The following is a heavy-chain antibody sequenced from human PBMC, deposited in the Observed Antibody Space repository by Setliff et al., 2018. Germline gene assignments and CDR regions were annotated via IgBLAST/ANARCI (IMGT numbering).Heavy chain of an antibody. Sequence: PSETLSLTCAVSGDSIKSNAYCWGWIRQSPVRGLEWIGSVHSSGTTHYNPSLKSRVTISVDSAKNHFSLNLRSVTAADTAIYYCARPPKWFGEVIIGALDVWGQGTVVTVSS. D-gene: IGHD3-10*01. V-gene: IGHV4-39*02. CDR1: GDSIKSNAYC. CDR2: VHSSGTT. J-gene: IGHJ3*01. CDR3: ARPPKWFGEVIIGALDV.